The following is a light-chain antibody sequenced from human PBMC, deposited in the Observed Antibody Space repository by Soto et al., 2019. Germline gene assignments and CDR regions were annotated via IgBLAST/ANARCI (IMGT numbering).Light chain of an antibody. J-gene: IGLJ1*01. CDR3: SSYTTSNTRQIV. CDR1: SSDVGGYNY. CDR2: DVS. V-gene: IGLV2-14*03. Sequence: QSVLTQPASVSLSPGQSITISCTGTSSDVGGYNYDSWYQHHPGKAPKLMIFDVSNRPSGVSNRFSGSKSGNTASLTISGLQPEDEADYYCSSYTTSNTRQIVFGTGTKVTVL.